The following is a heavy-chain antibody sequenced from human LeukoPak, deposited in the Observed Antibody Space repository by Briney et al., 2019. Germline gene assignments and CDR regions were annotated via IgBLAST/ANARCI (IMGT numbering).Heavy chain of an antibody. J-gene: IGHJ4*02. CDR2: ISGSGGST. CDR1: GFTFSSYA. V-gene: IGHV3-23*01. D-gene: IGHD2-2*01. Sequence: GSLRLSCAASGFTFSSYAMSWVRQAPGKGLEWVSAISGSGGSTYYADSVKGRFNISRDKSKNTLYLQMNSLRAEDTAIYDCARALRGSTSCVFDYWGQGTLVTVSS. CDR3: ARALRGSTSCVFDY.